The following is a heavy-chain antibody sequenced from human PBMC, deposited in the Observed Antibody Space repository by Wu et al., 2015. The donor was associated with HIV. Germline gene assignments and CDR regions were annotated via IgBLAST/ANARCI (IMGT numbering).Heavy chain of an antibody. J-gene: IGHJ4*02. Sequence: QVQLVQSGAEVKKPGASVKVSCKASRSTFTGYHLHWVRQAPGQGLEWMGWINPNSGVTKYAQKFQGRVTMTRDTSISTAYLELSRLKSDDTAMYYCAHSENDWLLVDYWGQGTLVTVSS. CDR1: RSTFTGYH. D-gene: IGHD3-9*01. V-gene: IGHV1-2*02. CDR2: INPNSGVT. CDR3: AHSENDWLLVDY.